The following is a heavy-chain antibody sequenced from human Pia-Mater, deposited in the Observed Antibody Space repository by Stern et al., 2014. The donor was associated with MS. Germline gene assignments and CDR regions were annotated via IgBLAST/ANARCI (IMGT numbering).Heavy chain of an antibody. J-gene: IGHJ5*02. CDR1: GITFSHSA. D-gene: IGHD5-18*01. Sequence: QLVQSGPEVKKPGTSVKVSCKASGITFSHSAIQWLRQARGQRPEWIGGVAAFNGDVNYAPRFQERVTITRDMSTRTVYMELRSLKSEDTAIYYCASERYTYYDDQRPPGGFDPWGQGTLVTVSS. CDR3: ASERYTYYDDQRPPGGFDP. CDR2: VAAFNGDV. V-gene: IGHV1-58*02.